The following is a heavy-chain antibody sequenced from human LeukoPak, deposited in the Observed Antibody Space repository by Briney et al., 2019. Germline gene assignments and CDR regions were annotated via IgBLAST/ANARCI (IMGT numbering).Heavy chain of an antibody. D-gene: IGHD3-22*01. J-gene: IGHJ3*02. Sequence: GGSLRLSCAASGFTFDDYVMNWVRQAPGKGLEWVSGISWNSGTIGYADSVKGRFTISRDNAKNSLYLQMNSLRAEDTAVYYCARIYDSSGSDAFDIWGQGTMVTVSS. V-gene: IGHV3-9*01. CDR1: GFTFDDYV. CDR2: ISWNSGTI. CDR3: ARIYDSSGSDAFDI.